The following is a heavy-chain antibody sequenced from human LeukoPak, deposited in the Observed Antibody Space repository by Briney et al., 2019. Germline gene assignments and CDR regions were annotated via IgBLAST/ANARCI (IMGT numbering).Heavy chain of an antibody. CDR2: IRYDGSNK. Sequence: GGSLRLSCAASGFTFSSYGMHWVRQAPGKGLESVAFIRYDGSNKYYADSVKGRFTISRDNSKNTLYLQMNSLRAEDTALYYCAKAVYDILTGSNDHWGQGTLVTVSS. J-gene: IGHJ4*02. CDR1: GFTFSSYG. CDR3: AKAVYDILTGSNDH. D-gene: IGHD3-9*01. V-gene: IGHV3-30*02.